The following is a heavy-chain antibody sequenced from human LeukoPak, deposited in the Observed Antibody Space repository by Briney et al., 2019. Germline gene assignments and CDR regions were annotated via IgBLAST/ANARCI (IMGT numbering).Heavy chain of an antibody. CDR3: ARDQSSYGMDV. CDR1: GFTFRNFW. D-gene: IGHD2-2*01. J-gene: IGHJ6*02. Sequence: GGSLRLSCGASGFTFRNFWMNWVRQAPGKGLEWVANIKDDGSDKYYVDSVKGRFSISKDNAKNSLYLQMNSLRAEDTAVYYCARDQSSYGMDVWGQGTTVTVSS. V-gene: IGHV3-7*01. CDR2: IKDDGSDK.